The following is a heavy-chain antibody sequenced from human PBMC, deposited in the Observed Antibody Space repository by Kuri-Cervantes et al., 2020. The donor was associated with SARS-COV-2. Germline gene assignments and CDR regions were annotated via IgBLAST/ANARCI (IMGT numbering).Heavy chain of an antibody. CDR3: AKDGAGAHDF. D-gene: IGHD4/OR15-4a*01. CDR1: GFKFSRTD. J-gene: IGHJ4*02. CDR2: ISYDGNNK. V-gene: IGHV3-30*18. Sequence: GESLKISCAASGFKFSRTDMHWVRQAPGKGLEWVAFISYDGNNKKCIASGKGRFTISRDNSQNKLYLQMRSLRPEDTAMYYCAKDGAGAHDFWGQGILVTVSS.